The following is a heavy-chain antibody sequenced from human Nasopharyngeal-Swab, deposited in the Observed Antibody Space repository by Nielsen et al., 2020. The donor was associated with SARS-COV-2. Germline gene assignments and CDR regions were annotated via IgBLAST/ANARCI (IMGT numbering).Heavy chain of an antibody. D-gene: IGHD3-16*01. V-gene: IGHV4-39*01. Sequence: RRQCPGQGLEWIGSIYYSGSTYYNPSLKRRVTISVDTSKNQFSLKLSSVTAADTAVYYCARRVARAPRHEGDYYYGMDAWGQGTTVTVS. CDR2: IYYSGST. J-gene: IGHJ6*02. CDR3: ARRVARAPRHEGDYYYGMDA.